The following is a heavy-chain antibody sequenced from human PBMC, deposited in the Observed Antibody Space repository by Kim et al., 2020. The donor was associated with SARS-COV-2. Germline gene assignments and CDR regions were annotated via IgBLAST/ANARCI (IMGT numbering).Heavy chain of an antibody. J-gene: IGHJ3*02. CDR3: AKDRVDDIVVVVAATRDAFDI. Sequence: GGSLRLSCAASGFTFSSYAMSWVRQAPGKGLEWVSAISGSGGSTYYADSVKGRFTISRDNSKNTLYLQMNSLRAEDTAVYYCAKDRVDDIVVVVAATRDAFDIWGQGTMVTVSS. CDR1: GFTFSSYA. V-gene: IGHV3-23*01. CDR2: ISGSGGST. D-gene: IGHD2-15*01.